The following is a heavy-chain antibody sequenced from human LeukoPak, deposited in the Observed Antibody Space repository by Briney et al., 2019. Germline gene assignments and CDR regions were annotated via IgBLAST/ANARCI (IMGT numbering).Heavy chain of an antibody. V-gene: IGHV1-2*02. CDR2: INPNSGGT. CDR3: ARAPGGNEYSSSLRFYFDY. CDR1: GYTFTGYY. D-gene: IGHD6-6*01. Sequence: GASVMVSCKASGYTFTGYYMHWVRQAPGQGLEWMGWINPNSGGTNYAQKFQGRVTMTRDTSISTAYMELSRLRSDDTAVYYCARAPGGNEYSSSLRFYFDYWGQGTLVTVSS. J-gene: IGHJ4*02.